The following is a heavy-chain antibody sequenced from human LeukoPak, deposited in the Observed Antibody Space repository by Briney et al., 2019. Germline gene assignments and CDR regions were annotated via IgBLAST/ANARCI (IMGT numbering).Heavy chain of an antibody. J-gene: IGHJ4*02. V-gene: IGHV3-33*01. D-gene: IGHD6-19*01. CDR2: IWYDGSNK. Sequence: GRSLRLSCAASGFTFSSYGMHWVRQAPGKGLEWVAVIWYDGSNKYYADSVKGRFTISRDNSKNTLYLQMNSLRAEDTAVYYCATRIAVAGYFDYWGQGTLVTVSS. CDR3: ATRIAVAGYFDY. CDR1: GFTFSSYG.